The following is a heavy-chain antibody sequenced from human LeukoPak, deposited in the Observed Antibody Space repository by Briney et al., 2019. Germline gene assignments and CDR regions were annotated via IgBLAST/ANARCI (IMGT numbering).Heavy chain of an antibody. CDR2: ISAFNGIT. D-gene: IGHD3-10*01. CDR1: GYTFTSYG. CDR3: ARDASPNEIWFGELLPGFDP. V-gene: IGHV1-18*01. J-gene: IGHJ5*02. Sequence: ASVKVSCKASGYTFTSYGISWVRQAPGQGLEWMGWISAFNGITNYAQKFQGRVTMTRDTSISTAYMELSRLRSDDTAVYYCARDASPNEIWFGELLPGFDPWGQGTLVTVSS.